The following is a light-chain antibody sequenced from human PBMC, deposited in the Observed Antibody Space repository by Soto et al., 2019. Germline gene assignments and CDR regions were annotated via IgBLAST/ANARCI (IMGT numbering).Light chain of an antibody. Sequence: EIVLTQSPGTLSLSPGERATLSCRASQSVNSNYLAWYQQKPGQSPRPLIYGAFRRATDIPDRFSGSGAGTDFTLTISRLEPEDFAVYYCQQYGSSPWTFGQGTKVEIK. CDR3: QQYGSSPWT. CDR2: GAF. V-gene: IGKV3-20*01. CDR1: QSVNSNY. J-gene: IGKJ1*01.